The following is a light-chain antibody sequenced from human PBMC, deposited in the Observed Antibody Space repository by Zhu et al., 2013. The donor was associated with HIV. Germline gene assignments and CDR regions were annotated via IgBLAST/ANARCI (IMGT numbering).Light chain of an antibody. Sequence: ETVLTQSPGTLSLSPGERATLSCRASQSVGSNFLAWYQQKPGQAPRLLIYGASTRATGIPDRFSGSGSGTDFTLTISRLEPEDFALYYCQQSGGSPRYTFGQGTKLEIK. CDR1: QSVGSNF. V-gene: IGKV3-20*01. CDR3: QQSGGSPRYT. CDR2: GAS. J-gene: IGKJ2*01.